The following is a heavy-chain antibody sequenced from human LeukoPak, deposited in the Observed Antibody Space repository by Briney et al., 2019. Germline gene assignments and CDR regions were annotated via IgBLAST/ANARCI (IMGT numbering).Heavy chain of an antibody. CDR2: ISYDGSNK. CDR1: GFTFSSYG. V-gene: IGHV3-30*18. D-gene: IGHD5-18*01. J-gene: IGHJ4*02. Sequence: GGSLKLSCAASGFTFSSYGMHWVRQAPGKGLEWVAVISYDGSNKYYADSVKGRFTISRDNSKNTLYLQMNSLRAEDTAVYYCAKSPRIQLWLLDYWGQRTLVTVSS. CDR3: AKSPRIQLWLLDY.